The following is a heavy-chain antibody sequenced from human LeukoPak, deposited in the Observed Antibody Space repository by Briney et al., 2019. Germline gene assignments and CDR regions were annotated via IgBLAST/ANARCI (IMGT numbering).Heavy chain of an antibody. J-gene: IGHJ4*02. V-gene: IGHV3-66*01. Sequence: PGGSLRLSCAASRFTISSNYMSWVRQAPGKGLDWVSVISSGGSTYYSDSVKGRFTISRDNSKNTLYLQMNTLRAEDTAVYHCARGLYSSGWYFDYWGQGTLVTVSS. CDR2: ISSGGST. D-gene: IGHD6-19*01. CDR1: RFTISSNY. CDR3: ARGLYSSGWYFDY.